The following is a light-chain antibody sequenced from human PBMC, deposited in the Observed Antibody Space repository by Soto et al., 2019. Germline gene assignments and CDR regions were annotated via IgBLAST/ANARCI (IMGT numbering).Light chain of an antibody. CDR3: QQYNYWPIT. V-gene: IGKV3-15*01. J-gene: IGKJ5*01. CDR1: QSVSSN. CDR2: GAY. Sequence: EIVMTQSPATLSVSPGERATLSCRASQSVSSNLAWYQQKPGQAPRLLISGAYTRATGIPARFSGSGSGTEFTLTISSLRSEDSAVYYCQQYNYWPITFGQGTRLEIK.